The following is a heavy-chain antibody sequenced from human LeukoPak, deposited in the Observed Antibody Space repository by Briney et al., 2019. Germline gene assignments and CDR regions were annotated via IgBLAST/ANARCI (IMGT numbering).Heavy chain of an antibody. Sequence: GGSLRLSCAASGFTFSSYAMSWVRQAPGKGLEWVSGIRDSGISIYYADSVKGRFTISRDNAKNSLYLQMNSLRAEDTAVYYCARRSPESIAAEYYFDYWGQGTLVTVSS. CDR2: IRDSGISI. CDR3: ARRSPESIAAEYYFDY. D-gene: IGHD6-13*01. V-gene: IGHV3-21*04. J-gene: IGHJ4*02. CDR1: GFTFSSYA.